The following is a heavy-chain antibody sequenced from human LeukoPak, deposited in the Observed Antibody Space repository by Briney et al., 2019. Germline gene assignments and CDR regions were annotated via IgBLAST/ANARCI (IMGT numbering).Heavy chain of an antibody. J-gene: IGHJ4*02. V-gene: IGHV1-2*02. D-gene: IGHD6-13*01. CDR2: INPNSDGT. Sequence: ASVKVSCKPSRYTFTGYYMHWVRQAPGQGLEWMGWINPNSDGTNYAQKFQGRVTMTRDTSISTAYMELSRLRSDDTDVYYCARDRIAAAGPFDYWGQGTLVTVSS. CDR1: RYTFTGYY. CDR3: ARDRIAAAGPFDY.